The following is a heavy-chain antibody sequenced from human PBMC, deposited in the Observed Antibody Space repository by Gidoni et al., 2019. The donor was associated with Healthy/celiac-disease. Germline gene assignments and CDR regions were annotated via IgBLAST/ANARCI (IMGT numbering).Heavy chain of an antibody. Sequence: QVQLQESGPGLVKPSQTLSLTCTVSGGSISSGGYYWSWIRQHPGKGLEWIGYIYYSGSTYYNPSLKSLVTISVDTSKNQFSLKLSSVTAADTAVYYCARVLSSYGDEGFWFDPWGQGTLVTVSS. CDR3: ARVLSSYGDEGFWFDP. CDR1: GGSISSGGYY. D-gene: IGHD4-17*01. J-gene: IGHJ5*02. V-gene: IGHV4-31*01. CDR2: IYYSGST.